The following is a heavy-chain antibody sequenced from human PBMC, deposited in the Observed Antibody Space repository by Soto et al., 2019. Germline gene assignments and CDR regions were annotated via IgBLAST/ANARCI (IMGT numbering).Heavy chain of an antibody. Sequence: GGSLRLSCAASGCTFSSYGMHWVRQAPGKGLEWVAVIWYDGSNKYYADSVKGRFTISRDNSKNTLYLQMNSLRAEDTAVYYCARDKMGYDILTGYYLAPTDYWGQGTLVTVSS. CDR2: IWYDGSNK. CDR3: ARDKMGYDILTGYYLAPTDY. J-gene: IGHJ4*02. CDR1: GCTFSSYG. V-gene: IGHV3-33*01. D-gene: IGHD3-9*01.